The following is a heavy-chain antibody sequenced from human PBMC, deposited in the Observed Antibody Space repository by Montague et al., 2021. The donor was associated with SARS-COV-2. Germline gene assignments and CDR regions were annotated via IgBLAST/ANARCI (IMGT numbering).Heavy chain of an antibody. CDR1: GGSISSNTYR. V-gene: IGHV4-39*01. CDR3: ARGRVTVLAILIAFPAAGSIDL. Sequence: SETLSLTCTVSGGSISSNTYRWGWMRQPQGKDLEWHGFYSYSGTTFYNPSIKSRIRMSADTTKSQFSLNLTSVTAADTATYYCARGRVTVLAILIAFPAAGSIDLWGQGATVTVS. CDR2: YSYSGTT. D-gene: IGHD3-16*02. J-gene: IGHJ3*01.